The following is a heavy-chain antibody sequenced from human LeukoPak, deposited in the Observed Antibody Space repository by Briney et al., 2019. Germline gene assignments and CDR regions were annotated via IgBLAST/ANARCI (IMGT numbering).Heavy chain of an antibody. J-gene: IGHJ5*02. CDR2: ISGSGGST. V-gene: IGHV3-23*01. CDR3: AKSKSIPPDYGGNSEFDP. CDR1: GFTFSSYA. D-gene: IGHD4-23*01. Sequence: GGSLLLSCAASGFTFSSYAMSWVRPAPGKGLEWVSAISGSGGSTYYADSVKGRFTISRDNSKNTLYLQMNSLRAEDTAAYYCAKSKSIPPDYGGNSEFDPWGQGTLVTVSS.